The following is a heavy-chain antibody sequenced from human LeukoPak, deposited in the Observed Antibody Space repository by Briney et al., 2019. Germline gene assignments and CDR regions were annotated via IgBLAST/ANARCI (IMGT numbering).Heavy chain of an antibody. J-gene: IGHJ4*02. CDR2: MNPNSGNT. Sequence: ASVKVSCKASGYTFTSYGINWVRQATGQGLEWMGWMNPNSGNTGYAQKFQGRVTMTRDMSTSTVYMELSSLRSEDTAVYYCARDRGYCSGGSCYFLFYWGQGTLVTVSS. CDR1: GYTFTSYG. V-gene: IGHV1-8*02. D-gene: IGHD2-15*01. CDR3: ARDRGYCSGGSCYFLFY.